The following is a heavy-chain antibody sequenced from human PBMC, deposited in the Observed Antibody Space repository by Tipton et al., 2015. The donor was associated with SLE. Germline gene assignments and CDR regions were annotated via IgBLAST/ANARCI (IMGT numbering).Heavy chain of an antibody. J-gene: IGHJ4*02. CDR2: INHSGST. Sequence: TLSLTCTVSGYSISSGYYWGWIRQPPGKGLEWIGEINHSGSTNYNPSLKSRVTISVDTSKNQFSLKLSSVTAADTAVYYCARGYSSSRNLFDYWGQGTLVTVSS. V-gene: IGHV4-38-2*02. CDR1: GYSISSGYY. D-gene: IGHD6-13*01. CDR3: ARGYSSSRNLFDY.